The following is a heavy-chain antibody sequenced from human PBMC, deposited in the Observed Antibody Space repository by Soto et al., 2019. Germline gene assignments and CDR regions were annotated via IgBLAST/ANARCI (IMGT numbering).Heavy chain of an antibody. CDR1: GFTFSSYW. V-gene: IGHV3-74*01. J-gene: IGHJ4*02. Sequence: GGSLRLSCAASGFTFSSYWMHWVRQAPGKGLVWVSRINSDGSSTSYADSVKGRFTISRDNAKNTLYLQMNSLRAEDTAVYYCARDRPLDYYDSSGSLDYWGQGTLVTVSS. CDR2: INSDGSST. CDR3: ARDRPLDYYDSSGSLDY. D-gene: IGHD3-22*01.